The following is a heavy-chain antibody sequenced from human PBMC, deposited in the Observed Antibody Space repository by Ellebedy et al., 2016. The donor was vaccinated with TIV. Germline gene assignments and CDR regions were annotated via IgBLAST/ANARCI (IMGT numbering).Heavy chain of an antibody. V-gene: IGHV6-1*01. Sequence: SQTLSLTCAISGDSVSSNSAAWNWIRQSPSRGLEWLGRTYYRSKWYNDYAVSVKSRITIKTDTSKNQFSLQLNSVTPEDTAVYYCASEQQLDPGNWFDPWGQGTLVTVSS. CDR1: GDSVSSNSAA. J-gene: IGHJ5*02. CDR3: ASEQQLDPGNWFDP. D-gene: IGHD6-13*01. CDR2: TYYRSKWYN.